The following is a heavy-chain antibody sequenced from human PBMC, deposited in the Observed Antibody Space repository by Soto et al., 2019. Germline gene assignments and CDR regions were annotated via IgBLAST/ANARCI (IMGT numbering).Heavy chain of an antibody. V-gene: IGHV4-34*01. J-gene: IGHJ6*02. CDR2: INHSGST. CDR3: ARDPPLRYFDWLLPNYYYYGMDV. D-gene: IGHD3-9*01. Sequence: LSLTCAVYGGSFSGYYWSWIRQPPGKGLEWIGEINHSGSTNYNPSLKSRVTISVDTSKNQFSLKLSSVTAADTAVYYCARDPPLRYFDWLLPNYYYYGMDVWGQGTTVTVSS. CDR1: GGSFSGYY.